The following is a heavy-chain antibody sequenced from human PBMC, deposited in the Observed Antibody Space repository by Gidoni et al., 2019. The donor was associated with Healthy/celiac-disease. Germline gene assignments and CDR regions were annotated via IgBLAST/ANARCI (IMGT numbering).Heavy chain of an antibody. J-gene: IGHJ3*02. CDR2: IYYSGST. Sequence: QVQLQESGPGLVKPSETLSLTCTVSGGSISSYYWRWLRQPPGKGLEWIGYIYYSGSTNYNPSLKSRVTISVDTSKNQFSLKLSSVTAADTAVYYCARNGRYYYGSGSYPLPKARGDDAFDIWGQGTMVTVSS. CDR3: ARNGRYYYGSGSYPLPKARGDDAFDI. D-gene: IGHD3-10*01. V-gene: IGHV4-59*08. CDR1: GGSISSYY.